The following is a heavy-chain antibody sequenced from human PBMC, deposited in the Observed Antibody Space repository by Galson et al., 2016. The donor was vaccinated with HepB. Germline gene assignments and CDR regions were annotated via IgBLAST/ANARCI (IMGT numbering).Heavy chain of an antibody. Sequence: LRLSCAASGFTFSQYWMSWVRQAPGKGLEWVANIRQDESKKYYVDSVTGRFTISRDNAKNSLYLQMSSLRVEDTAVYYCARDSGRGYFEFWGQGTLATVSS. CDR1: GFTFSQYW. CDR3: ARDSGRGYFEF. D-gene: IGHD3-10*01. V-gene: IGHV3-7*01. CDR2: IRQDESKK. J-gene: IGHJ4*02.